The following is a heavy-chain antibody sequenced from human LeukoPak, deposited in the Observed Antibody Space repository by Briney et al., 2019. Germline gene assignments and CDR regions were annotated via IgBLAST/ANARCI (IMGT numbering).Heavy chain of an antibody. CDR2: IIPIFGTA. D-gene: IGHD2-2*01. Sequence: GASVKVSCKASGGTFSSYAISWVRQAPGQGLEWMGGIIPIFGTANCAQKFQGRGTITADESTSTAYMELSSLRSEDTAVYYCAGGVSGDIVVVPAAPSPFYYYYMDVWGKGITVTISS. J-gene: IGHJ6*03. CDR1: GGTFSSYA. V-gene: IGHV1-69*13. CDR3: AGGVSGDIVVVPAAPSPFYYYYMDV.